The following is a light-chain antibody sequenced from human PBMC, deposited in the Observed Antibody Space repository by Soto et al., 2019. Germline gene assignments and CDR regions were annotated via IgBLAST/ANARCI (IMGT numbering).Light chain of an antibody. CDR3: MQALQTPR. V-gene: IGKV2-28*01. CDR2: LGS. J-gene: IGKJ1*01. CDR1: QSLLHSNGYNY. Sequence: DIVMTQSPLSLPVTPGEPASISCRSSQSLLHSNGYNYLDWYLQKPGQSPQLLIYLGSNRASGVPDRFSGSESGTDFTLKISRVEAEDVGVYYCMQALQTPRFGQGTKVEIK.